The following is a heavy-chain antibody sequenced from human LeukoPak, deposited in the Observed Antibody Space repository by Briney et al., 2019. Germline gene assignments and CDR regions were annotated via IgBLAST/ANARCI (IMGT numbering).Heavy chain of an antibody. V-gene: IGHV4-59*01. CDR3: ARFSLYDYVWGSHRQTFAFDY. Sequence: SETLSLTCTLSGGSISSYYWSWIRQPPGKGLEWIGYIYYSGSTNYNPSLKSRVTISIDTSNNQFSLKLSSVTAADTAVYYCARFSLYDYVWGSHRQTFAFDYWGQGTLVTVSS. D-gene: IGHD3-16*02. CDR1: GGSISSYY. J-gene: IGHJ4*02. CDR2: IYYSGST.